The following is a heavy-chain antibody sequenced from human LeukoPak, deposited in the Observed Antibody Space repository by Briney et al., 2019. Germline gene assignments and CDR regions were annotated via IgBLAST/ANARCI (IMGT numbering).Heavy chain of an antibody. V-gene: IGHV1-46*01. CDR2: INPSGGST. CDR1: GYTFTTYY. D-gene: IGHD6-19*01. CDR3: ARERNGIAVAGDFDY. J-gene: IGHJ4*02. Sequence: ASVKVSCKASGYTFTTYYIHWVRQAPGQGLEWMGIINPSGGSTSYAQKFQGRVTMTSDTSTNTAYMELSSLRTEDTAVYYCARERNGIAVAGDFDYWGQGTLVTVSS.